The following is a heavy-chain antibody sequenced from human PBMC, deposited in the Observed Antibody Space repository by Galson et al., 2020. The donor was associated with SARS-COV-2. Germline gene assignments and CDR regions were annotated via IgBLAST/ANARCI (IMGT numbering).Heavy chain of an antibody. CDR2: FDPEDGET. Sequence: ASVKVSCKVSGYTLTELSMHWVRQAPGKGLEWMGGFDPEDGETIYAQKFQGRVTMTEDTSTDTAYMELSSLRSEDTAVYYCATAPPVYSSSSGNWFDPWGQGTLVTVSS. CDR1: GYTLTELS. J-gene: IGHJ5*02. D-gene: IGHD6-6*01. CDR3: ATAPPVYSSSSGNWFDP. V-gene: IGHV1-24*01.